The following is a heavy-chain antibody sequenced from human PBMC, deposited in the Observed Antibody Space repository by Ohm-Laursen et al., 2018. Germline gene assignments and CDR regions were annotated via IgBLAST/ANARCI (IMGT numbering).Heavy chain of an antibody. CDR1: GGTFSNYA. Sequence: SVKVSCNASGGTFSNYAISWVRQAPGQGLEWMGRIIPILGIANYAQNFQGRVTITADKSTSTAYMELSSLRFEDTAVYYCARTGSSSGDYWGQGTLVTVSS. D-gene: IGHD6-6*01. CDR3: ARTGSSSGDY. J-gene: IGHJ4*02. V-gene: IGHV1-69*04. CDR2: IIPILGIA.